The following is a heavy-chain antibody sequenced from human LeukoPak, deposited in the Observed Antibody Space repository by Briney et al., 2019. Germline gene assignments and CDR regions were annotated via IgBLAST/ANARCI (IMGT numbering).Heavy chain of an antibody. V-gene: IGHV3-23*01. D-gene: IGHD2-2*01. Sequence: GGSLRLSCAASGLTFSSYAMSWVRQAPGKGLEWVSAISGSGGSTYYADSVKGRFTISRDNSKNTLYLQMNSLRAEDTAVYYCAKDLRQVPAAGNAFDIWGQGTMVTVSS. CDR2: ISGSGGST. CDR3: AKDLRQVPAAGNAFDI. J-gene: IGHJ3*02. CDR1: GLTFSSYA.